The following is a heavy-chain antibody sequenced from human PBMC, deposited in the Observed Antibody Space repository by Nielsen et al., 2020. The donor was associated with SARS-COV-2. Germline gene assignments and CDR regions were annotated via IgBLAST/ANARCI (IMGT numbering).Heavy chain of an antibody. Sequence: RQPPGKGLEWIGYIYYSGSTYYNPSLKSRVTISVDTSKNQFSLKLSSVTAADAALYYCARERAGGITIFGVVTRYGMDVWGQGTTVTVSS. V-gene: IGHV4-30-4*01. D-gene: IGHD3-3*01. CDR3: ARERAGGITIFGVVTRYGMDV. CDR2: IYYSGST. J-gene: IGHJ6*02.